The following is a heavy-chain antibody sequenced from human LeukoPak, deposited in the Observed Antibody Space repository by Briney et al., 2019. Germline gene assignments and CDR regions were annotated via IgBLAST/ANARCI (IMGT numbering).Heavy chain of an antibody. Sequence: PSETLSLTCTVSGGSISSYYCSWIRQPPGKGLEWIGYIYYSGSTNFNPSLKSRVPISVETSNNHFSLKLSSVTAADTDVYSCARHLIPAYCGGACYDAFDIWGQGTMVTVSS. CDR2: IYYSGST. V-gene: IGHV4-59*08. CDR3: ARHLIPAYCGGACYDAFDI. D-gene: IGHD2-21*02. CDR1: GGSISSYY. J-gene: IGHJ3*02.